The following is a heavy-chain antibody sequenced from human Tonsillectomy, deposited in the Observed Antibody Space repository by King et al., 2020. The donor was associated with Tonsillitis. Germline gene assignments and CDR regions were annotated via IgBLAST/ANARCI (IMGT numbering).Heavy chain of an antibody. CDR3: ARDSYCSSTSCYTEGWFDP. CDR2: ISSSDGST. Sequence: VQLVESGGGLVQPGGSLRLSCAASGFTFNNYVMSWVRQAPGKGLEWVSGISSSDGSTYYAESVKGRFTISRDNSKNTLYLQMNSLRAEDTAVYYCARDSYCSSTSCYTEGWFDPWGKGTLVTVSS. V-gene: IGHV3-23*04. CDR1: GFTFNNYV. D-gene: IGHD2-2*01. J-gene: IGHJ5*02.